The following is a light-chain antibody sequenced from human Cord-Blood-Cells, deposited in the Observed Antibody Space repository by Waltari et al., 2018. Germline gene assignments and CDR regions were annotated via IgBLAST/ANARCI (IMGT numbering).Light chain of an antibody. CDR2: AAS. CDR3: QQSYSTPLT. CDR1: QSISSY. J-gene: IGKJ4*01. V-gene: IGKV1-39*01. Sequence: DIQTTQPASSTSASGGDRVTITCRASQSISSYLNWYQQKPGKAPKRLIYAASSLQSGVPSRFSGSGSGTDFTLTISCLQPEDFATYYCQQSYSTPLTFGGGTKVEIK.